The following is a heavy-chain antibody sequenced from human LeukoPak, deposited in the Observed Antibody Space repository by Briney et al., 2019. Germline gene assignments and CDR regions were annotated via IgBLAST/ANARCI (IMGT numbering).Heavy chain of an antibody. CDR1: GFTFSSYA. D-gene: IGHD4-17*01. Sequence: GGSLRLSCAASGFTFSSYAMHWVRQAPGKGLEYVSAISSNGGSTYYANSVKGRFTISRDNSKNTLYLQMGSLRAEDMAVYYCARVYGDYVDYWGQGTLVTVSS. J-gene: IGHJ4*02. CDR3: ARVYGDYVDY. V-gene: IGHV3-64*01. CDR2: ISSNGGST.